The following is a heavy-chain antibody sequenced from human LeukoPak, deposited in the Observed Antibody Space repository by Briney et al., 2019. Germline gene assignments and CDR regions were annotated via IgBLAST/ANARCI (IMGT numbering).Heavy chain of an antibody. D-gene: IGHD5-18*01. CDR2: ISGSGGST. CDR1: GFTFSSYA. V-gene: IGHV3-23*01. Sequence: GGSLRLSCAASGFTFSSYAMSWVRQAPGKGLEWVSAISGSGGSTYYADSVKGRSTISRDNSKNTLYLQMNSLRAEDTAVYYCAKAAAMVTAYYYYYYMDVWGKGTTVTVSS. J-gene: IGHJ6*03. CDR3: AKAAAMVTAYYYYYYMDV.